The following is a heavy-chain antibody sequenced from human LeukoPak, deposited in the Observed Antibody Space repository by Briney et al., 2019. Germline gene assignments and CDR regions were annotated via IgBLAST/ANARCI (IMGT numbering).Heavy chain of an antibody. Sequence: AGGSLRLSCAASGFTFSSYSMNWVRQAPGKGLEWVSSISSSSSYIYYADSVKGRFTISRDNAKNSLYLQMNRLRAEDRAVYYCARGSRAGGFDPWGQGTLVTVSS. CDR2: ISSSSSYI. D-gene: IGHD2-2*01. J-gene: IGHJ5*02. CDR3: ARGSRAGGFDP. CDR1: GFTFSSYS. V-gene: IGHV3-21*01.